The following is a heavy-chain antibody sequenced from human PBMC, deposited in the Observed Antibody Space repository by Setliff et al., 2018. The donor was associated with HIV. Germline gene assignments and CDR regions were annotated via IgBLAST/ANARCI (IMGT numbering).Heavy chain of an antibody. J-gene: IGHJ4*02. D-gene: IGHD3-3*01. V-gene: IGHV7-4-1*02. Sequence: GASVKVSCKASGYTFSNYAMNWVRQAPGQGLELMGWINTNTGNPTYAQGFTGRFVFSLDTSVSTAYLQISSLKAEDTAVYFCARDLKRPNSNFWGGYPIPFDSWGQGTLVTVSS. CDR2: INTNTGNP. CDR3: ARDLKRPNSNFWGGYPIPFDS. CDR1: GYTFSNYA.